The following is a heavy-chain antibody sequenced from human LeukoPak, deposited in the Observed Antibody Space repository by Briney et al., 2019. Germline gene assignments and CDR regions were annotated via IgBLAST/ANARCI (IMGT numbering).Heavy chain of an antibody. CDR1: GFTFSSYG. J-gene: IGHJ4*02. D-gene: IGHD3-22*01. V-gene: IGHV3-23*01. Sequence: PGGSLRLSCAASGFTFSSYGMSWVRQAPGKGLEWVSAISGSGGSTYYADSVKGRFTISRDNSKNTLYLQMNSLRAEDTAVYYCAKDGGPGVVVISFDYWGQGTLVTVSS. CDR2: ISGSGGST. CDR3: AKDGGPGVVVISFDY.